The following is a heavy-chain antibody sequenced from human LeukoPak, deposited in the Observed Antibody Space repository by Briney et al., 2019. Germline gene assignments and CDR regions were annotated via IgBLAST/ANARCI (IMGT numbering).Heavy chain of an antibody. J-gene: IGHJ4*02. D-gene: IGHD6-13*01. V-gene: IGHV3-64D*06. CDR3: ARGYSNSWYFFDY. CDR2: ISSNGGST. CDR1: GFTFSSYA. Sequence: GGSLRLSCSASGFTFSSYAMHWVRQAPGKGLEYVSAISSNGGSTYYADSVKGRFTISRDNSKNTLYLQMSSLRAEDTAVYCCARGYSNSWYFFDYWGQGTLVTVSS.